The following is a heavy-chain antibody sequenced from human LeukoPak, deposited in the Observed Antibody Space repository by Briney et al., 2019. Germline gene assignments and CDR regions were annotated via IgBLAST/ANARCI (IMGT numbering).Heavy chain of an antibody. J-gene: IGHJ4*02. CDR2: ISYDGSNK. D-gene: IGHD3-9*01. CDR3: ARAHRPYCDILTGRSTSIDY. Sequence: GGSLRLSCAASGFTFSSYAMHWVRQAPGKGLEWVAVISYDGSNKYYADSVKGRFTISRDNSKNTLYLQMNSLRAEDTAVYYCARAHRPYCDILTGRSTSIDYWGQGTLVTVSS. V-gene: IGHV3-30*04. CDR1: GFTFSSYA.